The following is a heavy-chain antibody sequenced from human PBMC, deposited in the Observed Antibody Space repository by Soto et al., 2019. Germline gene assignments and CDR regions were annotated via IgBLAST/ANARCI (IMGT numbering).Heavy chain of an antibody. D-gene: IGHD3-10*01. Sequence: QVQLVQSGAEVKKPGSSVKVSCKTSGVSFNNNGIGWVRQAPGHGLEWMGGVSPPFRTSNYARKFQGRISITAGASTGTVNMELSSLTSEDTAQYYCARVLYYGSGSYSRYGMDVWGQGTTVTVS. CDR1: GVSFNNNG. V-gene: IGHV1-69*01. CDR3: ARVLYYGSGSYSRYGMDV. CDR2: VSPPFRTS. J-gene: IGHJ6*02.